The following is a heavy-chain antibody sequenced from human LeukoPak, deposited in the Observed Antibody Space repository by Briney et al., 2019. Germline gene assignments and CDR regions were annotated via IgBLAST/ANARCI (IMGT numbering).Heavy chain of an antibody. V-gene: IGHV4-59*01. CDR2: IYYSGST. Sequence: PSETLSLTCTVSGGSISSYYWSWIRQPPGKGLEWIGYIYYSGSTNYNPSLKSRVTISVDTSKNQFSLKLSSVTAADTAVYYCARPTYGSGTYYFDYWGQGTLVPVSS. CDR1: GGSISSYY. CDR3: ARPTYGSGTYYFDY. D-gene: IGHD3-10*01. J-gene: IGHJ4*02.